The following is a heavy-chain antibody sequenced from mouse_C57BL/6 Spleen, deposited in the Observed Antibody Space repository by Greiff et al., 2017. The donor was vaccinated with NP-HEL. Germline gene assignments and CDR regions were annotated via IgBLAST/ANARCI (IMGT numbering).Heavy chain of an antibody. CDR3: ARITTVVARYFDY. CDR2: IWTGGGT. D-gene: IGHD1-1*01. Sequence: VQLVESGPGLVAPSQSLSITCTVSGFSLTSYAISWVRQPPGKGLEWLGVIWTGGGTNYNSALISRLSISKDNSKSQVVLKMNSLQTDDTARYYCARITTVVARYFDYWGQGTTLTVSA. V-gene: IGHV2-9-1*01. CDR1: GFSLTSYA. J-gene: IGHJ2*01.